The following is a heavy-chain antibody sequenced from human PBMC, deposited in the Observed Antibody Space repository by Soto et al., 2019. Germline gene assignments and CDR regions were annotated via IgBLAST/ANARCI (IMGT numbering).Heavy chain of an antibody. Sequence: QVQLQESGPGRWKLPGPLSLPSPAFGASFSISTWWGWFGRPPGKGLEWIGEIYHSGSTNYNPSLKSRVTISVDKSKNQFSLKLSSVTAADTAVYYCARNHGSGVGAFDIWGQGTMVTVSS. CDR2: IYHSGST. CDR1: GASFSISTW. D-gene: IGHD3-10*01. CDR3: ARNHGSGVGAFDI. J-gene: IGHJ3*02. V-gene: IGHV4-4*03.